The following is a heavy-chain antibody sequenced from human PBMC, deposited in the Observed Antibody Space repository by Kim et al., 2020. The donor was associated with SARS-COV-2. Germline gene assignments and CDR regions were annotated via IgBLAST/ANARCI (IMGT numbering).Heavy chain of an antibody. D-gene: IGHD3-3*01. J-gene: IGHJ6*02. CDR3: ARIGDFWSGYYTGSYYYYYYGMDV. Sequence: GESLKISCKGSGYSFTSYWIGWVRQMPGKGLEWMGIIYPGDSDTRYSPSFQGQVTISADKSISTAYLQWSSLKASDTAMYYCARIGDFWSGYYTGSYYYYYYGMDVWGQGTTVTVSS. CDR2: IYPGDSDT. V-gene: IGHV5-51*01. CDR1: GYSFTSYW.